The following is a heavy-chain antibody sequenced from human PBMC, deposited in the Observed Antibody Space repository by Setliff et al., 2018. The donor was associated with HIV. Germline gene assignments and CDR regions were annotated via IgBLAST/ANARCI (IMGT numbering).Heavy chain of an antibody. D-gene: IGHD5-18*01. V-gene: IGHV4-39*01. J-gene: IGHJ4*02. CDR3: ARRDGYSYGFYFDY. CDR2: IYYSGST. Sequence: SETLSLTCTVSGGSITSNNYYWGWIRQPPGKGLEWIGNIYYSGSTYYNSSLKSRVTIFVDTSKNQLSLKLRSVTAADTAVYYCARRDGYSYGFYFDYWGQGTLVTVSS. CDR1: GGSITSNNYY.